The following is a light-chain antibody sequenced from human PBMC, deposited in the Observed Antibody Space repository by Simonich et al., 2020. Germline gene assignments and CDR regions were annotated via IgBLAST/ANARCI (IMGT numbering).Light chain of an antibody. CDR3: MQSIQLPLT. J-gene: IGKJ4*01. Sequence: DIVMTQTPLSLSVTPGQPASISCKSSQSLLHSDGKTYLYWYLQKPGQSPKLLISEVSNRFSGVPDRFSGSGSGTDFTLKISRVEAEDVGVYYCMQSIQLPLTFGGGTKVEIK. CDR2: EVS. V-gene: IGKV2D-29*02. CDR1: QSLLHSDGKTY.